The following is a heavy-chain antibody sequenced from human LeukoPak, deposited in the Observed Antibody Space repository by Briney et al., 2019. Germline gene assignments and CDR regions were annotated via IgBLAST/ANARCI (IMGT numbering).Heavy chain of an antibody. CDR2: ISGSGGST. CDR1: GFTFSSYA. CDR3: AKDHYDFWSGLFDY. J-gene: IGHJ4*02. V-gene: IGHV3-23*01. D-gene: IGHD3-3*01. Sequence: GGSLRLSCAASGFTFSSYAMSWVRQAPGKGLEWVSAISGSGGSTYYADSVKGRFTIPRDNSKHTLYLQMNSLRAEDTAVYYCAKDHYDFWSGLFDYWGQGTLVTVSS.